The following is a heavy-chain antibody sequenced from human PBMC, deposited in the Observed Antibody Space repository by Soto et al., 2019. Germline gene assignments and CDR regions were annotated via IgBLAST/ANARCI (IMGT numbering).Heavy chain of an antibody. V-gene: IGHV1-2*04. D-gene: IGHD3-3*01. Sequence: ASVKVSCKASGYTFTGYYMHWVRQAPGQGLEWMGWINPNSGGPNYAQKFQGWVTMTRDTSISTAYMELSRLSSDDTAVYYCARATTITYYDFWSGYLAPEFDYWGQGTLVTVSS. J-gene: IGHJ4*02. CDR2: INPNSGGP. CDR1: GYTFTGYY. CDR3: ARATTITYYDFWSGYLAPEFDY.